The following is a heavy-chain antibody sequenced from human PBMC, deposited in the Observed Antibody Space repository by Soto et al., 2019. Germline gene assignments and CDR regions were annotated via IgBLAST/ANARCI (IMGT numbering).Heavy chain of an antibody. D-gene: IGHD3-22*01. CDR2: ISGSGGST. Sequence: PGGSLRLSCAASGFTFSSYAMSWVRQAPGKGLEWVSAISGSGGSTYYADSVKGRFTISRDNSKNTLYLQMNSLRAEDTAVYYCAKDYYDSSGYPEAFDYWGQGTLVNVSS. CDR3: AKDYYDSSGYPEAFDY. CDR1: GFTFSSYA. J-gene: IGHJ4*02. V-gene: IGHV3-23*01.